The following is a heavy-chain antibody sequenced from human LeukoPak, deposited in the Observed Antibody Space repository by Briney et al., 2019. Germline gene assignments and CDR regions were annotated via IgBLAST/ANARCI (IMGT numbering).Heavy chain of an antibody. D-gene: IGHD3-10*01. J-gene: IGHJ4*02. CDR3: ARDRPFYDGSGVGYYFDY. V-gene: IGHV3-21*01. Sequence: PGGSLRLSCAASGFTFSSYSMNWVRQAPGKGLEWVSSISSSSSYIYYADSVKGRFTISRDNAKNSLYLQMNSLRAEDTAVYYCARDRPFYDGSGVGYYFDYWGQGTLVTVSS. CDR2: ISSSSSYI. CDR1: GFTFSSYS.